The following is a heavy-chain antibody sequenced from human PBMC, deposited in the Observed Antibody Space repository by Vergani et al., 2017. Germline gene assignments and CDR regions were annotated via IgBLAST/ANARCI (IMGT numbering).Heavy chain of an antibody. CDR3: ARGASTQPKYGSGSSYYYYYGMDV. V-gene: IGHV1-18*01. CDR2: ISAYNGNT. Sequence: QVQLVQSGAEVKNPGASVKVSFKASGYTFTSYGISWVRQAPGQGLEWMGWISAYNGNTNYAQKLQGRVTMTTETSTSTAYMGLRSLRSDDTAVYYCARGASTQPKYGSGSSYYYYYGMDVWGQGTTVTVSS. J-gene: IGHJ6*02. CDR1: GYTFTSYG. D-gene: IGHD3-10*01.